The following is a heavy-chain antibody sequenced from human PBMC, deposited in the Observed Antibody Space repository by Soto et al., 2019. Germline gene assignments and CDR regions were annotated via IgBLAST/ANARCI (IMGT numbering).Heavy chain of an antibody. CDR3: SGWSGNGDL. Sequence: GGSLRLSCAASGFTVSGQSMTWVRQAPGKGLEWISGISATEGITFYADSVRGRFTISRDKSKNTIYLQMSSLTVEDTATYYSSGWSGNGDLWAQGTLVTVSS. CDR2: ISATEGIT. J-gene: IGHJ4*02. V-gene: IGHV3-23*01. CDR1: GFTVSGQS. D-gene: IGHD3-10*01.